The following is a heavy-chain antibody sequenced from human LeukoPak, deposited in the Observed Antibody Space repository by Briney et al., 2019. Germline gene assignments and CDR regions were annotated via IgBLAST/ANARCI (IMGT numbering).Heavy chain of an antibody. CDR2: INYSGSA. CDR3: ARHNYDDYVFDI. D-gene: IGHD4-17*01. CDR1: GGSLSSYY. V-gene: IGHV4-59*08. J-gene: IGHJ3*02. Sequence: PSETLSLTCTVSGGSLSSYYFSWIRQSPGKGLEWIAYINYSGSASYNPSLKSRVTMSVDTSKQSSLSLSSVTAADTAVYYCARHNYDDYVFDIWGQGTKVTVSS.